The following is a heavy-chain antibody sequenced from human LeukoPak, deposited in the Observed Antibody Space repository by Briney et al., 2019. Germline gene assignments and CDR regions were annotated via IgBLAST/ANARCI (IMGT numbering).Heavy chain of an antibody. V-gene: IGHV3-23*01. CDR1: GFTFSSYA. D-gene: IGHD1-14*01. J-gene: IGHJ6*02. CDR2: ISGSGGST. CDR3: AKRPGFPYYYYGMDV. Sequence: GGSLRLSCAASGFTFSSYAMSWVRQAPGKGLEWVSAISGSGGSTYYADSVKGRFTISRDNSKNTLYLQVNSLRAEDTAVYYCAKRPGFPYYYYGMDVWGQGTTVTVSS.